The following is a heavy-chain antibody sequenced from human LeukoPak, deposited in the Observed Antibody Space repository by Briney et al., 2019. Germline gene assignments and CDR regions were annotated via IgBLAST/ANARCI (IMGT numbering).Heavy chain of an antibody. CDR3: AKALSVLTGGNPRHYYCHYMDV. CDR1: GFTFDDYP. J-gene: IGHJ6*03. CDR2: ITWDGRTK. Sequence: GGSLRLSCAASGFTFDDYPMFWVRQAPGKGLEWVSLITWDGRTKFYADSVKGRFTISRDNSKMSVFLEMDSLRAEDTALYYCAKALSVLTGGNPRHYYCHYMDVWGKGTTVIVSS. D-gene: IGHD4-23*01. V-gene: IGHV3-43*01.